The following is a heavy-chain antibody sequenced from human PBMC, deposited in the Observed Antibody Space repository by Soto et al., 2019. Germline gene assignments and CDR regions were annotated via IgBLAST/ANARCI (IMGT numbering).Heavy chain of an antibody. J-gene: IGHJ6*02. CDR3: ATDQAGGYFYYYGMVV. D-gene: IGHD2-15*01. V-gene: IGHV3-15*01. CDR2: IRSKGDGGTT. Sequence: EVQLVESGGGLVKPWGSLRLSCAASGFTFSHAWMSWVRQAPRKGLEWVGRIRSKGDGGTTDYAAPVKGRFTISGDDSKNTWFLQMNSLKSEDTAVYYCATDQAGGYFYYYGMVVWGQGTTVTVSS. CDR1: GFTFSHAW.